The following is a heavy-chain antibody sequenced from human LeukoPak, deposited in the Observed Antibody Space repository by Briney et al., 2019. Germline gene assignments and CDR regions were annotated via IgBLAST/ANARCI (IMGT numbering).Heavy chain of an antibody. V-gene: IGHV4-31*03. CDR3: ARSDYYDSSGYYGGFDY. Sequence: PSETLSLTCTVPGGSISSGGYYWSWIRQHPGKGLEWIGYIYYSGSTYYNPSLKSRVTISVDTSKNQFSLKLSSVTAADTAVYYCARSDYYDSSGYYGGFDYWGQGTLVTVSS. D-gene: IGHD3-22*01. CDR2: IYYSGST. CDR1: GGSISSGGYY. J-gene: IGHJ4*02.